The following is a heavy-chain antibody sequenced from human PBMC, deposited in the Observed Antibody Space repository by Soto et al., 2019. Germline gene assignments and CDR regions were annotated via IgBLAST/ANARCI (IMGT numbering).Heavy chain of an antibody. J-gene: IGHJ4*02. Sequence: PAGSLRLSCAASGFSFSTYAMSLVRQAPGKGLEWVSTIDNSGGITYYADSVKGRFTISRDNSKNTLYLQMNSLRAEDTAVYYCAKGGYNYGFLFDCWGQGTLVTVSS. V-gene: IGHV3-23*05. CDR2: IDNSGGIT. CDR1: GFSFSTYA. CDR3: AKGGYNYGFLFDC. D-gene: IGHD5-18*01.